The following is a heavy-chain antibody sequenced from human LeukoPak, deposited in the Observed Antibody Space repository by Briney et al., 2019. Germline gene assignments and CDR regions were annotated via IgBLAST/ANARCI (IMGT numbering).Heavy chain of an antibody. V-gene: IGHV3-30-3*01. J-gene: IGHJ4*02. CDR2: ISYDGSNK. D-gene: IGHD2-2*01. CDR3: ARSSIGYAPYYFDY. CDR1: GFTFSTYV. Sequence: GGSLRLSCAASGFTFSTYVMHWVRQAPGKGLEWVAVISYDGSNKYYADSVKGRFTISRDNSKTTLYLQMNSLRAEDTAVYYCARSSIGYAPYYFDYWGQGTLVTVSS.